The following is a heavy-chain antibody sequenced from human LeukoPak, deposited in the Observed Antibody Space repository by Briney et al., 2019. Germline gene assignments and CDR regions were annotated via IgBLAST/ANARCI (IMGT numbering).Heavy chain of an antibody. D-gene: IGHD3-22*01. Sequence: GGSLRLSCTASGFTFGDYAMSWFRQAPGKGLEWVGFIRSKAYGGTTEYAASVKGRFTISRDDSKSIAYLQMNSLKTEDTAVYYCTRDRISQGYDSSGYYYVTWFDPWGQGTLVTVSS. CDR1: GFTFGDYA. V-gene: IGHV3-49*03. CDR2: IRSKAYGGTT. J-gene: IGHJ5*02. CDR3: TRDRISQGYDSSGYYYVTWFDP.